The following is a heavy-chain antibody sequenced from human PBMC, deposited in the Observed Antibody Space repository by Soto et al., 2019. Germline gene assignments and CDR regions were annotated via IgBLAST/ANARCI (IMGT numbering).Heavy chain of an antibody. CDR2: TYYRRNT. CDR1: GGSIDSSDFY. Sequence: QLQLQESGPGLVKPSETLSLTCSVSGGSIDSSDFYWVWGRQGPGEGLEWIGNTYYRRNTYYNSFLRGRVTLSVDTPKNRFFLRLSSVTAADTAVSYCARHGHWAPFDDWGQGTLVTVSS. V-gene: IGHV4-39*01. D-gene: IGHD3-16*01. CDR3: ARHGHWAPFDD. J-gene: IGHJ4*02.